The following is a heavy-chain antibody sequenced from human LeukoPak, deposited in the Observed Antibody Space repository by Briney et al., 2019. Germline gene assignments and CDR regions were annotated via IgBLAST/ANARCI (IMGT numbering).Heavy chain of an antibody. CDR2: IYYSGST. J-gene: IGHJ4*02. D-gene: IGHD5-24*01. Sequence: PSETLSLTCTVSGGSISSSSYYWGWIRQPPGKGLEWIGSIYYSGSTYYNPSLKSRVTISVDTSKNQFSLKLSSVTAADTAVYYCARLCGEMATTPWATCFDYWGQGTLVTVSS. CDR1: GGSISSSSYY. CDR3: ARLCGEMATTPWATCFDY. V-gene: IGHV4-39*01.